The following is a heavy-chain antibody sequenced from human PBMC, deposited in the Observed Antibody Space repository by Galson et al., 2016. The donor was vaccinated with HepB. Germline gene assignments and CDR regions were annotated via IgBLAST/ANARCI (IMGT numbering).Heavy chain of an antibody. Sequence: QSGAEVKKPGDSVMISCKGSGYSFTNYWIGWVRQMPGKGLEWLGIIYPGDSDTRYSPSFEGQLTISADKSTNTAYLQWSNLKASDTAIYYCARRDNYYGLGSYMVDYWGRVTLVTVSS. V-gene: IGHV5-51*01. D-gene: IGHD3-10*01. CDR1: GYSFTNYW. J-gene: IGHJ4*02. CDR2: IYPGDSDT. CDR3: ARRDNYYGLGSYMVDY.